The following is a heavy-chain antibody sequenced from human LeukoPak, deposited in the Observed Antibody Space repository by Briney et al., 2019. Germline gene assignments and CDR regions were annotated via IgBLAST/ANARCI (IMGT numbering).Heavy chain of an antibody. V-gene: IGHV1-69*13. J-gene: IGHJ4*02. CDR3: ASWHGKLYYFDY. Sequence: SVKVSCKASGGTFSSYAISWVRQAPGQGLEWMGGIIPIFGTANYAQKFQGRVTITADESTSTAYMELSSLRSEDTAVYYCASWHGKLYYFDYWGQGTLVTVSS. CDR1: GGTFSSYA. D-gene: IGHD4-23*01. CDR2: IIPIFGTA.